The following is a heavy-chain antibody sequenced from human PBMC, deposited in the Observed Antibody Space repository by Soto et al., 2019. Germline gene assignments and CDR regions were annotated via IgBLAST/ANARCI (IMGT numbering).Heavy chain of an antibody. Sequence: EASVKVSCKASGYTFTSYGISWVRQAPGQGLEWMGWISAYDGNTNYAQKLQGRVTMTTDTSTSTAYMELRSLRSDDTAVYYCARDRVSSITIFGVVIFNYGMDVWGQGTTVTVSS. CDR1: GYTFTSYG. J-gene: IGHJ6*02. CDR2: ISAYDGNT. V-gene: IGHV1-18*01. CDR3: ARDRVSSITIFGVVIFNYGMDV. D-gene: IGHD3-3*01.